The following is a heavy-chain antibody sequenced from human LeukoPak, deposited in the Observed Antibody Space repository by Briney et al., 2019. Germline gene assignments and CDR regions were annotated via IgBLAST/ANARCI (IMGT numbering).Heavy chain of an antibody. CDR3: ARVKYYYDSSGYYQIDY. CDR2: IYNSGSA. J-gene: IGHJ4*02. D-gene: IGHD3-22*01. Sequence: AEARRFRCTVYGGYISSYYWSWIRQPPGKGLEWIGYIYNSGSANYNPSLKSRVTISVDTSKNQFSLKLSSVTAADTAVYYCARVKYYYDSSGYYQIDYWGQGTLVTVSS. CDR1: GGYISSYY. V-gene: IGHV4-59*12.